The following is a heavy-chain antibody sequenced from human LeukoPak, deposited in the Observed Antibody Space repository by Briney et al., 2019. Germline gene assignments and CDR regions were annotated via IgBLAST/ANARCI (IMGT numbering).Heavy chain of an antibody. V-gene: IGHV1-69*13. D-gene: IGHD3-10*01. J-gene: IGHJ5*02. CDR3: ARDRGKRGYNWFDP. CDR2: IIPIFGTA. CDR1: GGTFSSYA. Sequence: ASVKVSCKASGGTFSSYAISWVRQAPGQGLEWMGGIIPIFGTANYAQKFQGRVTITADESTSTAYMELSSLRSEDTAVYYCARDRGKRGYNWFDPWGQGTLVTVSS.